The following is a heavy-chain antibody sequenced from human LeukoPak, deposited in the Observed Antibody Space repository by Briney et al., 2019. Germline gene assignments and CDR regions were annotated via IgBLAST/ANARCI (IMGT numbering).Heavy chain of an antibody. CDR2: ISYDGSNK. D-gene: IGHD3-16*02. Sequence: PGGPLRLSCAASWFTFSSYAMHWVRQAPGKGLEWVAVISYDGSNKYYADSVKGRFTISRDNSKNTLYLQMNSLRAEDTAVYYCARALVGPFDYWGQGTLVTVSS. J-gene: IGHJ4*02. CDR3: ARALVGPFDY. CDR1: WFTFSSYA. V-gene: IGHV3-30*04.